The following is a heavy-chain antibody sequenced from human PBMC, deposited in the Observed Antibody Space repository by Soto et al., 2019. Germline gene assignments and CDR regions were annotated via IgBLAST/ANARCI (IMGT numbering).Heavy chain of an antibody. V-gene: IGHV4-30-4*01. CDR2: IYYSGST. CDR1: GGSISSADYY. D-gene: IGHD3-10*01. Sequence: PSETLSLTCTVSGGSISSADYYWSWIRQPPGKGLEWIGYIYYSGSTYYNPSLKSRVTISLDTSKNQFSLKLSSVTAADTAVYYCARVDGSGSYYRYFDYWGQGTLVTVSS. J-gene: IGHJ4*02. CDR3: ARVDGSGSYYRYFDY.